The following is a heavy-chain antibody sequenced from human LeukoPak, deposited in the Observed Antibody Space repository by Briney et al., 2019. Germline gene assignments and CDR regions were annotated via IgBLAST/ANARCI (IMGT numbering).Heavy chain of an antibody. V-gene: IGHV4-34*01. CDR1: GGSFSGYY. J-gene: IGHJ5*02. D-gene: IGHD3-16*01. CDR3: ARVYRRLRSPSQPGYNWFDP. CDR2: INHSGST. Sequence: SETLSLTCAVYGGSFSGYYWRWIRQPPGKGLEWIGEINHSGSTNYNPSLKSRVTRSVDTSKNQFSLKLSSVTAADTAVYYCARVYRRLRSPSQPGYNWFDPWGQGTLVTVSS.